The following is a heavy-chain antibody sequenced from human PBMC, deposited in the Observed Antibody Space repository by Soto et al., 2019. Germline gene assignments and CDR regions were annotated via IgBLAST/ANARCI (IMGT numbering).Heavy chain of an antibody. CDR2: ISYDGSNK. Sequence: PGGSLRLSCAASGFTFSSYGMHWVRQAPGKGLEWVAVISYDGSNKYYADSVKGRFTISRDNSKNTLYLQMNSLRAEDTAVYYCAKEGYCSGGSCGEDAFDIWGQGTMVTVSS. CDR1: GFTFSSYG. J-gene: IGHJ3*02. CDR3: AKEGYCSGGSCGEDAFDI. D-gene: IGHD2-15*01. V-gene: IGHV3-30*18.